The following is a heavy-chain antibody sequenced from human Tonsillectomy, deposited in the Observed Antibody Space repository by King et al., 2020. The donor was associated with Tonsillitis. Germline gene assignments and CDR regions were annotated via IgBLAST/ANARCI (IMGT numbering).Heavy chain of an antibody. Sequence: EGQLVQSGGGLVQPGGSLRLSCAASGFTFSNYAMTWVRQAPGKGLEWVSVIYYGGSSTYYADSVKGRFTISRDNTKNTLYLQMNSLRAEDTAVYYCAKVFYYGLDVWGQGTTVTVSS. CDR3: AKVFYYGLDV. CDR2: IYYGGSST. J-gene: IGHJ6*02. V-gene: IGHV3-23*03. CDR1: GFTFSNYA.